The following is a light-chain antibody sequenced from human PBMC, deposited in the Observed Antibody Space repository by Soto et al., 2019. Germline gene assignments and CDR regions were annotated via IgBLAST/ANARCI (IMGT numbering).Light chain of an antibody. V-gene: IGKV3D-15*01. CDR2: GAS. J-gene: IGKJ1*01. Sequence: EIVMTQSPATLSVSPGERATLSCRASQSVSSDLAWYHQKPGQAPRLLIYGASSRATGIPDRFSGSGSGTDFTLTISRLEPEDFGVYYCQQYDTWPRTFGQGTKVDIK. CDR1: QSVSSD. CDR3: QQYDTWPRT.